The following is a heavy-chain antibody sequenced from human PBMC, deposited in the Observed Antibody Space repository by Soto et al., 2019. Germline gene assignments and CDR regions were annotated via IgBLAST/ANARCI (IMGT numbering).Heavy chain of an antibody. Sequence: SETLSLTCTVSGGSVSSSSYYWGWIRQPPGKGLEWIGSIYYSGSTYYNPSLKSRVTISVDTSKNQFSLKLSSVTAADTAVYYCARHSPTTLVDRYCGMDVWGQGTTVTVSS. D-gene: IGHD1-1*01. V-gene: IGHV4-39*01. CDR3: ARHSPTTLVDRYCGMDV. CDR1: GGSVSSSSYY. J-gene: IGHJ6*02. CDR2: IYYSGST.